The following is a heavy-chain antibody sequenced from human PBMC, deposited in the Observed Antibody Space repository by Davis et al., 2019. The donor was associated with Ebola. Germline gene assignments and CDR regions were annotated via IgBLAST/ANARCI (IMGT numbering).Heavy chain of an antibody. CDR1: GYTFTSHG. CDR3: ARYRWRVMVFARRSYNYFALDV. CDR2: ISSSHGDT. V-gene: IGHV1-18*04. D-gene: IGHD2-8*01. J-gene: IGHJ6*02. Sequence: ASVKVSCKTSGYTFTSHGISWVRQAPGQGPEWMGWISSSHGDTKYTQKFKGRVTLTTDTSTSTAYMELRSLRSDDTAMYYCARYRWRVMVFARRSYNYFALDVWGQGTTVTVSS.